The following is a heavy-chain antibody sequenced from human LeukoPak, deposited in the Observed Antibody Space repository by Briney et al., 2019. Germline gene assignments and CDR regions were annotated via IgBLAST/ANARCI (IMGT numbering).Heavy chain of an antibody. Sequence: PGGSLRLSCAASGFTFSDYYMSWIRQAPGKGLEWVSYISSSGSTIYYADSVKGRFTTSRDNAKNSLYLQMNSLRAEDTAVYYCARDFGRGYCSSTSCYGWFDPWGQGTLVTVSS. CDR1: GFTFSDYY. CDR2: ISSSGSTI. D-gene: IGHD2-2*01. V-gene: IGHV3-11*04. CDR3: ARDFGRGYCSSTSCYGWFDP. J-gene: IGHJ5*02.